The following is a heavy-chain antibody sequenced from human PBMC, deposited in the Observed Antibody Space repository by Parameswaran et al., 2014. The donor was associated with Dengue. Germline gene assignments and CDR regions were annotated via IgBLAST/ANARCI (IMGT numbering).Heavy chain of an antibody. J-gene: IGHJ6*02. CDR2: IWYDGSNK. Sequence: QMPGKGLEWVAVIWYDGSNKYYADSVKGRFTISRDNSKNTLYLQMNSLRAEDTAVYYCARDGSSSWTPYYYYGMDVWGQGTTVTVSS. D-gene: IGHD6-13*01. CDR3: ARDGSSSWTPYYYYGMDV. V-gene: IGHV3-33*01.